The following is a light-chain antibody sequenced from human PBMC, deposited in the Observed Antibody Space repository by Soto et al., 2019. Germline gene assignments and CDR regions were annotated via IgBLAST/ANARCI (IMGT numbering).Light chain of an antibody. J-gene: IGLJ2*01. CDR1: SGHSSYT. Sequence: QLVLTQSPSASASLGASVKLTCTLSSGHSSYTIAWHQQQPEKGPRYLMKLNSDGSHSKGDGIPDRFSGSSSGAERYLTISSIQSEDEADYDCQTWGTGIVVFGGVTKLTVL. CDR3: QTWGTGIVV. V-gene: IGLV4-69*01. CDR2: LNSDGSH.